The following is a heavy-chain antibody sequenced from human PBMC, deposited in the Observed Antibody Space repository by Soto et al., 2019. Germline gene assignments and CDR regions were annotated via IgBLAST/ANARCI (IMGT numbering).Heavy chain of an antibody. CDR2: ISHDGSSK. V-gene: IGHV3-30*18. CDR1: GFTFSSYG. Sequence: PGESLKISCAASGFTFSSYGMHWVRQAPGKGLEWVAVISHDGSSKSYADSVKGRFTISRDNSKNTLDLQMDRLRTEDTAVYYCAKETAVTSCFDYWGQGTLVTVSS. J-gene: IGHJ4*02. CDR3: AKETAVTSCFDY. D-gene: IGHD4-17*01.